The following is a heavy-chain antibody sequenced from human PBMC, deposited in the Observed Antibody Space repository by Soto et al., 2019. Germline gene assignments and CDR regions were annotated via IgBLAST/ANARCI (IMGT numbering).Heavy chain of an antibody. CDR3: ARGLRSGSSPH. J-gene: IGHJ4*02. CDR1: GFTFSSYS. V-gene: IGHV3-21*01. CDR2: ISSSSSYI. D-gene: IGHD1-26*01. Sequence: VSLLLSCAASGFTFSSYSMNGVRQAPGKGLEWVSSISSSSSYIYYADSVKGRFTISRDNAKNSLYLQMNSLRAEDTAVYYCARGLRSGSSPHWGQGTLVTVSS.